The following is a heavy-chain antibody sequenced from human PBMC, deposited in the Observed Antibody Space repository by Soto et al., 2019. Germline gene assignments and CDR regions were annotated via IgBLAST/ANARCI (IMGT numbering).Heavy chain of an antibody. V-gene: IGHV4-59*01. J-gene: IGHJ4*02. CDR3: ATLSPLTVTSFDY. D-gene: IGHD4-17*01. CDR1: GGSISSYY. Sequence: PSETLSLTCTVSGGSISSYYWSWIRQPPGKGLEWIGYIYYSGSTNYNPSLKSRVTISVDTSKNQFSLKLSSVTAADTAVYYCATLSPLTVTSFDYWGQGTLVTVSS. CDR2: IYYSGST.